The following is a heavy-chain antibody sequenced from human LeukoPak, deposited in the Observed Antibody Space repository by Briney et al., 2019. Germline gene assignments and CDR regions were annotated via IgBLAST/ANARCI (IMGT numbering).Heavy chain of an antibody. J-gene: IGHJ4*02. CDR3: ARVGYNGWNFEN. V-gene: IGHV3-7*01. CDR2: ISQDLSHK. Sequence: GGSLRLSCAASGFTFSSYWMSWVRQAPGKGLQSVAYISQDLSHKYYVDSVKGRFTISRDNAKNSLHLEMNSLRAEDTALYYCARVGYNGWNFENWGQGTLVTVSS. D-gene: IGHD5-12*01. CDR1: GFTFSSYW.